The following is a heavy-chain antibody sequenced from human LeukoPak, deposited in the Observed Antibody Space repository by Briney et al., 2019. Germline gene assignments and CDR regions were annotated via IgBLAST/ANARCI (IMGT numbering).Heavy chain of an antibody. CDR3: ARETRAEIDY. Sequence: GGSLRLSCAASGFSFDSYSITWVRQAPGKGLEWVPSISSSGSYIYYADSVKGRFTISRDNAKNSVYLQMNSLRAEDTALYYCARETRAEIDYWGQGALVTVSS. J-gene: IGHJ4*02. CDR2: ISSSGSYI. V-gene: IGHV3-21*01. D-gene: IGHD5-24*01. CDR1: GFSFDSYS.